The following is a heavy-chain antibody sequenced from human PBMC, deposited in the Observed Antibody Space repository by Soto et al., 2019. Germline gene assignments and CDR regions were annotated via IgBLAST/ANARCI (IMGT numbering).Heavy chain of an antibody. D-gene: IGHD2-15*01. CDR3: AKRATTVPTPGNYFDC. Sequence: EVQLLESGGDLIQPGGSLRLSCVASGFSFSDYSMTWVRQAPGRGLEWVSTLTPAGTTFYADSVKGRFTISRDNYRNTLSLQMYNLRAEDTARYYCAKRATTVPTPGNYFDCWGQGTLVTVSS. V-gene: IGHV3-23*01. CDR1: GFSFSDYS. CDR2: LTPAGTT. J-gene: IGHJ4*02.